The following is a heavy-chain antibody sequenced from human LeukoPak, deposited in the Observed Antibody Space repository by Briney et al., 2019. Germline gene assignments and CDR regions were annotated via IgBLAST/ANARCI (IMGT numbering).Heavy chain of an antibody. CDR3: AKDVEYYYDSSGYYYFDY. J-gene: IGHJ4*02. D-gene: IGHD3-22*01. V-gene: IGHV3-23*01. CDR2: ITGSGGST. Sequence: PGGSLRLSCAASGFTFSTYVVNWVRQAPGKGLEWVSTITGSGGSTYYADSVKGRFTISRDNSKNTLYLQMNSLRAEDTAVYYCAKDVEYYYDSSGYYYFDYWGQGTLVTVSS. CDR1: GFTFSTYV.